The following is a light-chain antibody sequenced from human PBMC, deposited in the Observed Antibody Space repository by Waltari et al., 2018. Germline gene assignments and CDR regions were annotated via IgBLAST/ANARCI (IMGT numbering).Light chain of an antibody. CDR3: QQSYSTPHT. V-gene: IGKV1-39*01. CDR2: AAS. CDR1: QRISSY. J-gene: IGKJ2*01. Sequence: DIQMTQSPSSLSASVGDRVTITCRASQRISSYLNWYQQKPGKAPKPLIYAASSLQSGVPSRFSCSGSGTDFTLTISSLQPEDFATYYCQQSYSTPHTFGQGTKLEIK.